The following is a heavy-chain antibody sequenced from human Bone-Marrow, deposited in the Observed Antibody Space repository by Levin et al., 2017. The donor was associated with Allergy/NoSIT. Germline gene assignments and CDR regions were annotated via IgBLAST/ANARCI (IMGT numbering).Heavy chain of an antibody. CDR2: IRSETYGGTP. V-gene: IGHV3-49*04. D-gene: IGHD2-2*01. CDR3: ARGRGPAAIWYDS. Sequence: GGSLRLSCTVSGFTFGDYAMGWVRQAPGKGLEWVGFIRSETYGGTPEYAASVRGRFSISRDDSKSIAYLHMNSLKTGDTAVYYCARGRGPAAIWYDSWGQGTLVTVSS. J-gene: IGHJ4*02. CDR1: GFTFGDYA.